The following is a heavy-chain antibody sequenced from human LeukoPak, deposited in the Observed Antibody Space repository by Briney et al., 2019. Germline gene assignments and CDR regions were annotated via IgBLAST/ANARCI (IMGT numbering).Heavy chain of an antibody. CDR1: GFSLHTGGVG. V-gene: IGHV2-5*01. D-gene: IGHD7-27*01. Sequence: SGPTLANPTQTRTLTCTSSGFSLHTGGVGVGWIRQPPGKALEWLALISWNDGKRYSPSLERRLTITKHTSKNQVVLTMTNMDRVDRGIYYCARRVQLGIFEYWGQGTLVTVSS. CDR3: ARRVQLGIFEY. CDR2: ISWNDGK. J-gene: IGHJ4*02.